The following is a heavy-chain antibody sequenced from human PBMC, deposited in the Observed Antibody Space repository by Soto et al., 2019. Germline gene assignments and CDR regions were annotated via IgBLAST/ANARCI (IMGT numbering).Heavy chain of an antibody. D-gene: IGHD2-15*01. V-gene: IGHV4-31*03. CDR2: IFYTGSA. J-gene: IGHJ4*02. Sequence: SESLSLTCTVSGASIRTGGYYWSWIRQRPGRGLEWIAYIFYTGSAYYNPSLESRLSISIDRSKNQFSLELRSVSVADTAVYYCARARKDSPDIWGKGARVTVSS. CDR1: GASIRTGGYY. CDR3: ARARKDSPDI.